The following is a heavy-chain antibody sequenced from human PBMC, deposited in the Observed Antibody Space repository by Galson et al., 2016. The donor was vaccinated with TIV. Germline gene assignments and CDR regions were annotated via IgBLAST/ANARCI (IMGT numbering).Heavy chain of an antibody. Sequence: LRLSCAASGFSFRSYWMSWVRQAPGKGLQWVANIKEDGSEIYYVDSVKGRFTIPRDNAKNSLYLQMSSLRAEDTAMYYCSRDLTTGNPGYDYWGQGTLVTVSS. CDR3: SRDLTTGNPGYDY. D-gene: IGHD1-1*01. CDR2: IKEDGSEI. V-gene: IGHV3-7*01. CDR1: GFSFRSYW. J-gene: IGHJ4*02.